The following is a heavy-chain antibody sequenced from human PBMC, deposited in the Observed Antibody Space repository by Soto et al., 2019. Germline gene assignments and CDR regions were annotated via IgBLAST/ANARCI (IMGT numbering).Heavy chain of an antibody. V-gene: IGHV1-18*01. CDR1: GYTFTSYG. J-gene: IGHJ5*01. Sequence: QVQLVQSGAEVKKPGASVKVSCKASGYTFTSYGISWVRQAPGQGLEWMGWINAYNGNTNYAQKLKGRVTMTTNTSTSTAHMELRSLRSDVTAEKSCARVLPPFDPWGQGPLVTVSS. CDR2: INAYNGNT. CDR3: ARVLPPFDP.